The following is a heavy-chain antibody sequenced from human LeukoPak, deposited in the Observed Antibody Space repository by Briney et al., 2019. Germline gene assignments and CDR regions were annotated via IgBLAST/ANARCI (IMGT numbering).Heavy chain of an antibody. V-gene: IGHV3-48*04. CDR3: ARAWGNDYDLNY. CDR1: RFTFSSYS. D-gene: IGHD3-3*01. CDR2: ISINSSTI. Sequence: GGSLRLSCAASRFTFSSYSMNWVRQAPGKGLEWVSYISINSSTIYYADSVKGRFTISRDNAKNSLYLQMTSLRAEDTAVYYCARAWGNDYDLNYWGQGTLVTVSS. J-gene: IGHJ4*02.